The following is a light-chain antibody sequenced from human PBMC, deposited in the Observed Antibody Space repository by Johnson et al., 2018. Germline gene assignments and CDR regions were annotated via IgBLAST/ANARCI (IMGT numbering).Light chain of an antibody. J-gene: IGLJ1*01. CDR2: ENN. V-gene: IGLV1-51*02. CDR1: SSNIGNNY. Sequence: QSVLTQPPSVSAAPGQKVTISCSGSSSNIGNNYVSWYQQLPGTAPKLLIYENNKRPSGIPDRFSRSKSGTSATLSITGLQTGDEADYYCGTWDSSLSAGNVFGTGTKVTVL. CDR3: GTWDSSLSAGNV.